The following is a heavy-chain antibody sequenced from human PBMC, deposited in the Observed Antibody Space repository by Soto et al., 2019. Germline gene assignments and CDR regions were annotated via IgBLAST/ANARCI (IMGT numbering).Heavy chain of an antibody. CDR3: ARDGATEGIT. D-gene: IGHD1-20*01. V-gene: IGHV4-59*01. Sequence: QVQLQESGPGLVKPSETLSLTCTVSGGSISSYYWSWIRQPPGKGLEWIGYIFYSGSTNYNPSLKSRGTISVDTSNNQFSLKLSSVTAADTAVYYCARDGATEGITWGQGTLVTVSS. CDR2: IFYSGST. J-gene: IGHJ5*02. CDR1: GGSISSYY.